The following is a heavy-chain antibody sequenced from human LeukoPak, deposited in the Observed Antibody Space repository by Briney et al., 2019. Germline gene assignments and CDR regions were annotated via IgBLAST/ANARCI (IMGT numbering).Heavy chain of an antibody. Sequence: GGSLRLSCAASGFTFSSYGMHWVRQAPGKGLEWVAVIWYDGTNKYYADSVKGRFTISRDNSKNSLYLQMSNLRAEDTAVYFCARGGGLDVWGQGATVTVSS. J-gene: IGHJ6*02. D-gene: IGHD3-16*01. CDR1: GFTFSSYG. V-gene: IGHV3-33*01. CDR3: ARGGGLDV. CDR2: IWYDGTNK.